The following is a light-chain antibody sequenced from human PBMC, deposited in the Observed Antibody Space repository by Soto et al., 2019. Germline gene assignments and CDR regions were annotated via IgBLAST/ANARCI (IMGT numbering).Light chain of an antibody. V-gene: IGKV1-39*01. Sequence: DIQMTQSPSSVSASVGDRVTITCRASQSINNYLSWYQQKPGKAPNLLIFGASTLQSGVSSRFSGSGSGTDFTLTISSLQPEDFATYYCLQSYRTPLTFGGGTKVDIK. CDR1: QSINNY. J-gene: IGKJ4*01. CDR2: GAS. CDR3: LQSYRTPLT.